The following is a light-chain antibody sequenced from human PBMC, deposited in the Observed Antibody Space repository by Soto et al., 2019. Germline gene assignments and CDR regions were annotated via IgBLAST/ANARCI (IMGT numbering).Light chain of an antibody. CDR2: DVS. CDR1: SSDIGTYNF. J-gene: IGLJ7*01. CDR3: SSYTSSATEI. V-gene: IGLV2-14*03. Sequence: QSALTQPASVSGSPGQSITISCTGTSSDIGTYNFVSWYQHHPGKAPKVMIYDVSDRPSGVSTRFTGSKSGNTASLTISGLQAEDEADYYCSSYTSSATEIFGGGTQLTVL.